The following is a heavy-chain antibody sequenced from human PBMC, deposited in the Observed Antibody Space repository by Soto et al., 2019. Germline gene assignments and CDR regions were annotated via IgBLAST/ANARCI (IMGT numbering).Heavy chain of an antibody. CDR3: ARGYSSSWYHYFDS. CDR1: GGTFSNYA. CDR2: IIPILGTT. J-gene: IGHJ4*02. D-gene: IGHD6-13*01. Sequence: QVQLVQSGAEVKKPGSSVKVSCKASGGTFSNYAISWVRQAPGQGLEWMGGIIPILGTTNYAQKFQGRVTITADKSTTTAYMELNSLRSEDKAVYYCARGYSSSWYHYFDSWGQGTLVTVSS. V-gene: IGHV1-69*06.